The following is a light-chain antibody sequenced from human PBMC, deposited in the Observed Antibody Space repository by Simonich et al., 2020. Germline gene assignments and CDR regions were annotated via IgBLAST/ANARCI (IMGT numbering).Light chain of an antibody. CDR1: KLGACYV. Sequence: KLGACYVITWAQQLPGTAPKPHLYGTSTRPSWVPDRFSGSKSGTSDSLAITGLQAEDEADYYCQSYDSSLSGSVFGGGTKLTVL. CDR3: QSYDSSLSGSV. V-gene: IGLV1-40*01. CDR2: GTS. J-gene: IGLJ2*01.